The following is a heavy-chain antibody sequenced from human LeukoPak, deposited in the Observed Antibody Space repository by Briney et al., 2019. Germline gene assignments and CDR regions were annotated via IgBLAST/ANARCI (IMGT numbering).Heavy chain of an antibody. Sequence: SETLSLTCTVSGGSISSHYWSWIRQPPGKGLEWIGEINHSGSTNYNPSLKSRVTISVDTSKNQFSLKLSSVTAADTAVYYCARRYGSETYNWFDPWGQGTLVTVSS. CDR2: INHSGST. D-gene: IGHD3-10*01. J-gene: IGHJ5*02. CDR1: GGSISSHY. V-gene: IGHV4-34*01. CDR3: ARRYGSETYNWFDP.